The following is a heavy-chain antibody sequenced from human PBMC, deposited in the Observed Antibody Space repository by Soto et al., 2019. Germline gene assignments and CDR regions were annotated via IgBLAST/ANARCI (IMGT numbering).Heavy chain of an antibody. Sequence: QVQLVESGGGVVQPGRSLRLSCAASGFTFSSYGMHWVRQAPGKGLEWVAVISYDGSNKYYADSVKGRFTISRDNSKNTRYLQMNSLRAVDTAVYYCAQRGYCSSTSCQDYYGMDVWGQGTTVTVSS. CDR2: ISYDGSNK. J-gene: IGHJ6*02. D-gene: IGHD2-2*03. CDR3: AQRGYCSSTSCQDYYGMDV. V-gene: IGHV3-30*03. CDR1: GFTFSSYG.